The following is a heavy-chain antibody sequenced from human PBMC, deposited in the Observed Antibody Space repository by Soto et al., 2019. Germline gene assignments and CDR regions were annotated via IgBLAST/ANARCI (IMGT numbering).Heavy chain of an antibody. Sequence: SETLSLTCTVSGGSISSYYWSWIRQPPGKGLEWIGYIYYSGSTNYNPSLKSRVTISVDTSKNQLSLKLSSVTAADTAVYYCARRGAAAGYYYYYGMDVWGQGTTVTVSS. CDR3: ARRGAAAGYYYYYGMDV. V-gene: IGHV4-59*08. D-gene: IGHD6-13*01. CDR1: GGSISSYY. J-gene: IGHJ6*02. CDR2: IYYSGST.